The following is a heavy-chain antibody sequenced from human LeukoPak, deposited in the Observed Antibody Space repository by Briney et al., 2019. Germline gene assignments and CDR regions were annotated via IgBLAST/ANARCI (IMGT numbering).Heavy chain of an antibody. J-gene: IGHJ3*02. Sequence: SVKVSCKASGGTFSRYAISWVRQAPGQGLEWMGGIIPIFGTANYAQKFQGRVTITTDESTSTAYMELSSLRSEDTAVYYCARDGPYYYHRSGYDDAFDIWGQGTMVTVSS. CDR2: IIPIFGTA. D-gene: IGHD3-22*01. CDR3: ARDGPYYYHRSGYDDAFDI. CDR1: GGTFSRYA. V-gene: IGHV1-69*05.